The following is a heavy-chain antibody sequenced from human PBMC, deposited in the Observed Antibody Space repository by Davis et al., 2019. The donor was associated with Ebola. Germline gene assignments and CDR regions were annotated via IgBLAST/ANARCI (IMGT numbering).Heavy chain of an antibody. CDR1: GFTFNTYA. CDR3: ARDIAVAGTIGFDY. V-gene: IGHV3-64*01. D-gene: IGHD6-19*01. Sequence: GESLKISCAASGFTFNTYAMHWVRQAPGKGLEKVSDISSNGGRTYYAKSVKGRFTISRENSKNMLYLQMGSLRAEDMAVYYCARDIAVAGTIGFDYWGQGTLVTVSS. CDR2: ISSNGGRT. J-gene: IGHJ4*02.